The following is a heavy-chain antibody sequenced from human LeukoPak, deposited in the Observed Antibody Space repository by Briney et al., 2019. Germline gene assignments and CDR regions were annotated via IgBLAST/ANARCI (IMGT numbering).Heavy chain of an antibody. V-gene: IGHV3-11*04. Sequence: GGSLRLSCAASGFTFSDHYMSWIRQAPGKGPEWVSYISTSGSIINYADSVKGRFTISRDNAKNSLFLQMNSLRAEDTAVYYCARGLRAGGDLWGQGTLVTVSS. CDR2: ISTSGSII. D-gene: IGHD3-10*01. CDR3: ARGLRAGGDL. CDR1: GFTFSDHY. J-gene: IGHJ5*02.